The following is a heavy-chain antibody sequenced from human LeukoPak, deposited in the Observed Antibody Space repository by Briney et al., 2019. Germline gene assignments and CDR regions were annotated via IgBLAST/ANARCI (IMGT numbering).Heavy chain of an antibody. J-gene: IGHJ4*02. CDR3: ARDQYLISDPGTTDY. Sequence: GASVKVSCKTSGYTFAFTDYYMHWVRQAPGQGLEWMGEINPNTGSTVSIQKFQGRVTMTRDTSISTAFLELSRLRSDDTAIYYCARDQYLISDPGTTDYWGQGTLVTVSS. V-gene: IGHV1-2*02. D-gene: IGHD3/OR15-3a*01. CDR1: GYTFAFTDYY. CDR2: INPNTGST.